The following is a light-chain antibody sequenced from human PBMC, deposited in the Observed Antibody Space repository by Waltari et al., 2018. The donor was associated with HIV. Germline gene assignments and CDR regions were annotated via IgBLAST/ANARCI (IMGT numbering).Light chain of an antibody. CDR2: ENN. J-gene: IGLJ1*01. CDR3: GTWDSSLSAEV. Sequence: QSVLTQPPSVSAAPGQKVTISCSGSSSNIANNYVSWYQQLPGTAPKLLIKENNKRPSGVPDRFSGANSGTSATLGITGLQTGDEADYYCGTWDSSLSAEVFGTGTKVTVL. V-gene: IGLV1-51*01. CDR1: SSNIANNY.